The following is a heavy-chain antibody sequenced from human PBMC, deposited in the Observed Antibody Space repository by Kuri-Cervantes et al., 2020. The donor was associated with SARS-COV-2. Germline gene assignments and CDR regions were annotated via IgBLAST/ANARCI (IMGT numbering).Heavy chain of an antibody. V-gene: IGHV3-23*01. Sequence: GGSLRLSCAASGFTFSNAWMNWVRQAPGKGLEWVSAISGSGGSTYYADSVKGRFTISRDNSKNTLYLQMNSLRAEDTAVYYCAKDSRYDFWSGYYFDYWGQGTLVTVSS. CDR1: GFTFSNAW. CDR3: AKDSRYDFWSGYYFDY. D-gene: IGHD3-3*01. CDR2: ISGSGGST. J-gene: IGHJ4*02.